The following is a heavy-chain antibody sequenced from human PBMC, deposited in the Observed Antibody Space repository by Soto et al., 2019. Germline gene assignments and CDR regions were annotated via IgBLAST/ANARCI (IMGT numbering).Heavy chain of an antibody. CDR2: IYYSGSV. Sequence: SETLSLTCTVSGGSITSGSFYWGWARHSPGKGLEWIGSIYYSGSVFYNPSLESRVTISADVSRDQFSLKLTSVTAADTAVYYCARHGTALTAINWFVSWGHGTLVTVSS. V-gene: IGHV4-39*01. J-gene: IGHJ5*01. CDR3: ARHGTALTAINWFVS. CDR1: GGSITSGSFY. D-gene: IGHD2-21*02.